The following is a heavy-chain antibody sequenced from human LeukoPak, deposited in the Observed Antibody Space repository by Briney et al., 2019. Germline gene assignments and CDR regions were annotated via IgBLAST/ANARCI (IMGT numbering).Heavy chain of an antibody. D-gene: IGHD2-15*01. J-gene: IGHJ5*02. Sequence: ASVKVSCKASGYTFTSYGISWVRQAPGQGLEWMGWISAYNGNTNYAQKFQGRVTITADKSTSTAYMELSSLRSEDTAVYYCARDLAGGYCSGGSCRDWFDPWGQGTLVTVSS. V-gene: IGHV1-18*01. CDR3: ARDLAGGYCSGGSCRDWFDP. CDR1: GYTFTSYG. CDR2: ISAYNGNT.